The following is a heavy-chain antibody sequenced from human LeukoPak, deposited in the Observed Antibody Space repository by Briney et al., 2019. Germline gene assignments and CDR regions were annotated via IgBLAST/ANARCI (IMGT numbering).Heavy chain of an antibody. Sequence: GASVKVSCKASGYTFTSYGISWVRQAPGQGLEWMGWISAYNGNTNYAQKLQGRVTMTTGTSTSTAYMELRSLRSDDTAVYYCARVGVYYYDSSGYYAFDIWGQGTMVTVSS. V-gene: IGHV1-18*01. CDR3: ARVGVYYYDSSGYYAFDI. CDR2: ISAYNGNT. D-gene: IGHD3-22*01. J-gene: IGHJ3*02. CDR1: GYTFTSYG.